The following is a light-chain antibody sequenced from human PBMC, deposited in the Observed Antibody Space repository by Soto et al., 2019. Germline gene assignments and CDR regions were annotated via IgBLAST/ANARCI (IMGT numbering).Light chain of an antibody. CDR1: QSVSNY. V-gene: IGKV1-39*01. CDR3: QQTFSSPLT. CDR2: SAS. Sequence: DMQMTQSPAALCGAVGDRGTMTCRASQSVSNYLSWYQQKSGKAPSRLIYSASNLHSGVPSRFSGSGSGTDFTLTISGLQPEDFATYFCQQTFSSPLTVGGGTKVDIK. J-gene: IGKJ4*01.